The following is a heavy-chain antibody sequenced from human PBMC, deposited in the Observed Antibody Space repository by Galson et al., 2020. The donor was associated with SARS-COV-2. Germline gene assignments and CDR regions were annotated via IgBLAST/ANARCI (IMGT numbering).Heavy chain of an antibody. CDR3: ARDRAYSSSEFDY. D-gene: IGHD6-13*01. J-gene: IGHJ4*02. CDR1: GYTFTNYA. CDR2: ISAYNTNT. V-gene: IGHV1-18*01. Sequence: GESLKISCKASGYTFTNYAISWVRQAPGQGLEWMGWISAYNTNTNYAQKLQGRLTMTIDTSTSIAYMELRSLRSDDSAMYFCARDRAYSSSEFDYWGQGTLVTVSS.